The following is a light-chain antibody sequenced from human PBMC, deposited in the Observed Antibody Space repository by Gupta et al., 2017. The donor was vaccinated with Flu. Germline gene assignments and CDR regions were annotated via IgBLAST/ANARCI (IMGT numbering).Light chain of an antibody. CDR3: AAWDDSLSGGV. V-gene: IGLV1-47*01. Sequence: QSVLTQPPSASGTPGQRVTISCSGSSSNIGSNHVNWYQHLPGTAPKLLIYRDNQRPSGVPDRFSGSKSGTSASLAISGLRSEDEADYHCAAWDDSLSGGVFGGGTKLTVL. CDR1: SSNIGSNH. CDR2: RDN. J-gene: IGLJ3*02.